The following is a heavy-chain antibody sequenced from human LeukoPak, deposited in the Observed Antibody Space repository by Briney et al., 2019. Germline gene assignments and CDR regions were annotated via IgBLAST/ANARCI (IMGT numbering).Heavy chain of an antibody. CDR1: GGSISSGSYY. J-gene: IGHJ6*03. CDR2: IYTSGST. V-gene: IGHV4-61*02. CDR3: ARVGEGVVVPAARRYYYYMDV. D-gene: IGHD2-2*01. Sequence: PSQTLSLTCTVSGGSISSGSYYWSWIRQPAGKGLEWIGRIYTSGSTNYNPSLKRRVTVSVDTSKNQFSLKLSSVTAADTAVYYCARVGEGVVVPAARRYYYYMDVWGKGTTVTVSS.